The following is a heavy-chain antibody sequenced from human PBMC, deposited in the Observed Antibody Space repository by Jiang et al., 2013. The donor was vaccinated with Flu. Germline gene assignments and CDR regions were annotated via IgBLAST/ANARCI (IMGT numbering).Heavy chain of an antibody. CDR1: GFTFSSYG. D-gene: IGHD4-23*01. CDR2: ISYDGSNK. Sequence: QLLESGGGVVQPGRSLRLSCAASGFTFSSYGMHWVRQAPGKGLEWVAVISYDGSNKYYADSVKGRFTISRDNSKNTLYLQMNSLRAEDTAVYYCAKDYGGNSWGFDYWGQGTPVTVSS. V-gene: IGHV3-30*18. J-gene: IGHJ4*02. CDR3: AKDYGGNSWGFDY.